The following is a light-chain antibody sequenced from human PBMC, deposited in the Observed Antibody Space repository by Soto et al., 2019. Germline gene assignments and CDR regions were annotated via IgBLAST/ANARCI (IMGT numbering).Light chain of an antibody. CDR3: VLYMASGFWV. Sequence: QTVVTQEPSFSVSPGRTVTLTCGLNSGSVSTAYYPSWYQQTPGQAPRTLIYSTNTRSSGVPARFSGSILGNKAALTITGAQADDESDYYCVLYMASGFWVFGGGTKDTVL. CDR1: SGSVSTAYY. CDR2: STN. J-gene: IGLJ3*02. V-gene: IGLV8-61*01.